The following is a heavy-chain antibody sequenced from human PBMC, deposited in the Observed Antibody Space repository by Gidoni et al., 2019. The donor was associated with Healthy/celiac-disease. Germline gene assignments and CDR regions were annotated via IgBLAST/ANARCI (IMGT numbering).Heavy chain of an antibody. CDR2: ISYDGRNK. D-gene: IGHD3-9*01. CDR3: ARDGDDIVTSYLGIGWFDP. CDR1: GVTFCSYA. J-gene: IGHJ5*02. V-gene: IGHV3-30*04. Sequence: QVQLVESGGGVVQPGRSLRLSCAAPGVTFCSYAMHWVRQAPGKGLEWVAVISYDGRNKDYADSVKGRFTISRDNSKNTLYLQMNSLRAEDTAVYYCARDGDDIVTSYLGIGWFDPWGQGTLVTVSS.